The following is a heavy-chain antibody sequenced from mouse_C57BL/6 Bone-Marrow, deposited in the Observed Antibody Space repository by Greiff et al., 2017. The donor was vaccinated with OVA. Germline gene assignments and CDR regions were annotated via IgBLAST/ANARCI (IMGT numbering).Heavy chain of an antibody. Sequence: EVQRVESGPGLVKPSQSLSLTCSVTGYSITSGYYWNWIRQFPGNKLEWMGYISYDGSNNYNPSLKNRISITRDTSKNQFFLKLNSVTTEDTATYYCAREVGPMDYWGQGTSVTVSS. CDR2: ISYDGSN. D-gene: IGHD1-3*01. CDR3: AREVGPMDY. V-gene: IGHV3-6*01. J-gene: IGHJ4*01. CDR1: GYSITSGYY.